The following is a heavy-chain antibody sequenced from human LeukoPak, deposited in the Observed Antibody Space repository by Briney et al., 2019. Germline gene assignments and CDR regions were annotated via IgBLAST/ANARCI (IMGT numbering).Heavy chain of an antibody. J-gene: IGHJ4*02. CDR1: GGTFSSYA. CDR3: ARDEEQLFDY. V-gene: IGHV1-69*13. Sequence: ASVKVSCKASGGTFSSYAISWVRQAPGQGLEWMEGIIPIFGTANYAQKFQGRVTITADESTSTAYMELSSLRSEDTAVYYCARDEEQLFDYWGQGTLVTVSS. D-gene: IGHD6-13*01. CDR2: IIPIFGTA.